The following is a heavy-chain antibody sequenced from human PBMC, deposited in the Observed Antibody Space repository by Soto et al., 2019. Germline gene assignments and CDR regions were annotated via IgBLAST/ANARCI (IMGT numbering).Heavy chain of an antibody. CDR1: GFTFSSYW. V-gene: IGHV3-7*01. Sequence: PGGSLRLSCAASGFTFSSYWMSWVRQAPGKGLEWVANIKQDGSEKYYVDSVKGRFTISRDNAKNSLYLQMNSLRAEDTAVYYCARAQSSDNYYYYYYMDVWGKGTTVTVSS. CDR2: IKQDGSEK. J-gene: IGHJ6*03. D-gene: IGHD3-9*01. CDR3: ARAQSSDNYYYYYYMDV.